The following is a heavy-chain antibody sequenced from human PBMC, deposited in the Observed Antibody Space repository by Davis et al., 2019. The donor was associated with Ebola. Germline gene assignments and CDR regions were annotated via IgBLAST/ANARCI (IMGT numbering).Heavy chain of an antibody. Sequence: AASVKVSCKVSGDTLSGFSMHWVRQAPGQGLEWMGGIIPIFGTANYAQRFQGRVTITTDTSANTVYLDLASLRSDDTAVFYCARATFGYNSGWYADYWGQGTLVTVSS. V-gene: IGHV1-69*05. J-gene: IGHJ4*02. CDR2: IIPIFGTA. CDR3: ARATFGYNSGWYADY. CDR1: GDTLSGFS. D-gene: IGHD6-19*01.